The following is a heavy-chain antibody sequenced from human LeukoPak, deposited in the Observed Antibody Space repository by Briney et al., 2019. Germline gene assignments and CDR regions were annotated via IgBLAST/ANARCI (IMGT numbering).Heavy chain of an antibody. CDR1: GGSMSSSNW. CDR3: ARVEVLLPDYFDY. D-gene: IGHD2-15*01. Sequence: SETLSLTCAVSGGSMSSSNWWSWVRQPPGKGLEWIGEIYHSGSTNYNPSLKSRVTISVDKSKNQFSLKLSSVTAADTAVYYCARVEVLLPDYFDYWGQGTLVTVSS. V-gene: IGHV4-4*02. CDR2: IYHSGST. J-gene: IGHJ4*02.